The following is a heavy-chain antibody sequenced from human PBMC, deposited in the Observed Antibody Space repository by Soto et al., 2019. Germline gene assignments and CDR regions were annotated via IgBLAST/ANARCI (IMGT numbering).Heavy chain of an antibody. D-gene: IGHD2-15*01. CDR2: INPDSGGT. CDR3: AVDAVSRRGCSGERCYVVKWSDP. Sequence: GASVKVSCRASGYTFTDHFLHWVRQAPGQGPEWVGWINPDSGGTIYAQKFRGRVTLTRDTYINTAYMELSGLRSDDTAVYYCAVDAVSRRGCSGERCYVVKWSDPWGQGTLVTFSS. CDR1: GYTFTDHF. V-gene: IGHV1-2*02. J-gene: IGHJ5*02.